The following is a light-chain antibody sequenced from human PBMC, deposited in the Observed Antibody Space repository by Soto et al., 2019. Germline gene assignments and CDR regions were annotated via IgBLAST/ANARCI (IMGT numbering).Light chain of an antibody. CDR3: QQYDNWPPVT. CDR1: QSVSSY. CDR2: GAS. V-gene: IGKV3-15*01. J-gene: IGKJ4*01. Sequence: EFVLTQSPVTLSLSPGERATLSCRASQSVSSYLAWYQQKPGQAPRLLIYGASTRATGIPARFSGSGSGTQFTLTISSLQSEDFAVYYCQQYDNWPPVTFGGGSKVDIK.